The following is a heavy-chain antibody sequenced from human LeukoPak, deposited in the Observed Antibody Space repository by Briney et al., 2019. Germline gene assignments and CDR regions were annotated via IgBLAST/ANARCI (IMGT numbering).Heavy chain of an antibody. J-gene: IGHJ5*01. CDR1: GLTISSDA. D-gene: IGHD5-18*01. V-gene: IGHV3-23*01. Sequence: GGSLRLSCLASGLTISSDAMSWVRQAPGQGLEWVSGSSGPNTVYAESVRGRFTISRDDSKNTLYLQMNSLRDEDTAVYYCAKRRSRNTGPFESWGQGTLVTVSP. CDR2: SSGPNT. CDR3: AKRRSRNTGPFES.